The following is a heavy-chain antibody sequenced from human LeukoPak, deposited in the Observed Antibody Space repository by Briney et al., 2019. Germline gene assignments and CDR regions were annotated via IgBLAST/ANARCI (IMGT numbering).Heavy chain of an antibody. Sequence: PSETLSLTCAVSGGSVRDHYWSWIRQPPGKGLEWIAEIHHSGTTKYNPSLQSRVTISMDTSKNRFSLKLNSVTAADTAVYYCSSHVSAAAGGRWGPGTLVTISA. J-gene: IGHJ4*02. CDR3: SSHVSAAAGGR. CDR1: GGSVRDHY. D-gene: IGHD6-13*01. V-gene: IGHV4-34*01. CDR2: IHHSGTT.